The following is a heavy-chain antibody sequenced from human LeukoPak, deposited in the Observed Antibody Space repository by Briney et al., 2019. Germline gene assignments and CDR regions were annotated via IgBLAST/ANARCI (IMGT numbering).Heavy chain of an antibody. CDR3: ARVPQRSSLYFYGMDV. J-gene: IGHJ6*02. V-gene: IGHV3-64*01. Sequence: GGSLRLSCAASGXTFSTYGIHWVRQAPGKGLEYVSAITSNGDITYYANSVKGRFTISRDNSKNTLYLQMGSLRAEDMGVYYCARVPQRSSLYFYGMDVWGQGTTVTVSS. CDR2: ITSNGDIT. CDR1: GXTFSTYG. D-gene: IGHD6-6*01.